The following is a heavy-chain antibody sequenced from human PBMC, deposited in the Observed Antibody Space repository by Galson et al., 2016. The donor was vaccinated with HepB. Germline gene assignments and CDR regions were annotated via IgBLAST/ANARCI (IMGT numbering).Heavy chain of an antibody. D-gene: IGHD6-19*01. V-gene: IGHV3-23*01. CDR3: AKINIGGYSSGWGGSFDI. J-gene: IGHJ3*02. Sequence: SLRLSCAASGFNFTDAWMNWVRLAPGKGLEWVSVIRGSDDSTFYAGSVRGRFTISRDDAKNTLYLQMNSLRAEDTAVYYCAKINIGGYSSGWGGSFDIWGQGTMITVSS. CDR1: GFNFTDAW. CDR2: IRGSDDST.